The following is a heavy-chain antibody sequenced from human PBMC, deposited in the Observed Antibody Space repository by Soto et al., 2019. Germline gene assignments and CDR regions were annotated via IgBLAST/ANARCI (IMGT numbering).Heavy chain of an antibody. CDR1: GGSINSYY. CDR2: IYYSGST. J-gene: IGHJ4*02. V-gene: IGHV4-59*08. CDR3: ARLQYPRYCFDY. Sequence: SETLCLTCTVSGGSINSYYWSWIRQPPGKGLEWIGFIYYSGSTSYNPSLKTRVTISVDTSKNQFSLKLSSVTAADTAVYYCARLQYPRYCFDYWGQGTLVTVSS.